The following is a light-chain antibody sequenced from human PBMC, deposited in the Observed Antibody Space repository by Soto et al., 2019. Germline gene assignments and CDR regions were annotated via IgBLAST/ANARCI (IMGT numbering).Light chain of an antibody. Sequence: EIVMTQSPGTVSVFPGETVTLSCRASQSVSGYLDWFHQKPGQAPRLVLLRIFTRAIGVPARFSGSGSGTDFTLTVSRLEPEDFAVYYCQQQGRSWITFGQGTRLEIK. CDR3: QQQGRSWIT. CDR2: RIF. J-gene: IGKJ5*01. V-gene: IGKV3-20*01. CDR1: QSVSGY.